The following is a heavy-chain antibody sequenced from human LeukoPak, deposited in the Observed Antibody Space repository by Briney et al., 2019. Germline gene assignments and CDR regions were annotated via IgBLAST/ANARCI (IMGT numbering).Heavy chain of an antibody. Sequence: GGSLRLSCAASGFTFTSYTMHWVRQAPGKGLEWVVLISFDGSKIYYAGSVKGRFTISRDNSKNTVYLQMNSLRPEDTAVNYCARSRGYDYLWGSYPDYWGQGTLVTVSS. CDR1: GFTFTSYT. CDR2: ISFDGSKI. J-gene: IGHJ4*02. V-gene: IGHV3-30-3*01. CDR3: ARSRGYDYLWGSYPDY. D-gene: IGHD3-16*02.